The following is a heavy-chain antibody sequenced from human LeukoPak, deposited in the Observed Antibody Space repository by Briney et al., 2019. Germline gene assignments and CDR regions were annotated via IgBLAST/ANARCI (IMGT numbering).Heavy chain of an antibody. Sequence: QPGRSLRLSCTASGSTFGDYAMSWVRQAPGKGLEWVGFIRSKAYGGTTEYAASVKGRFTISRDDSKSIAYLQMNSLKTEDTAVYYCTSFPIAATYYYYGMDVWGQGTTVTVSS. CDR1: GSTFGDYA. J-gene: IGHJ6*02. D-gene: IGHD6-13*01. V-gene: IGHV3-49*04. CDR3: TSFPIAATYYYYGMDV. CDR2: IRSKAYGGTT.